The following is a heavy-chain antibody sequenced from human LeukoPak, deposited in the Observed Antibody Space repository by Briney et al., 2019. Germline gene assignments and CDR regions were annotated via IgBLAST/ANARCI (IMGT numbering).Heavy chain of an antibody. CDR1: GDSISSGSYY. Sequence: SETLSLTCTVSGDSISSGSYYWSWFRQPAGKGLEWIGRIYTSGSTNYNPSLKSRVTISVDTSKNQFSLRLSSATAADTAVYYCARHYMGSYYNHGLDSWGQGTLVTVSS. D-gene: IGHD3-10*01. V-gene: IGHV4-61*02. J-gene: IGHJ4*02. CDR3: ARHYMGSYYNHGLDS. CDR2: IYTSGST.